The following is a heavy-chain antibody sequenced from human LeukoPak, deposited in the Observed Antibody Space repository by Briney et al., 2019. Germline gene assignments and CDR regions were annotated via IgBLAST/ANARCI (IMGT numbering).Heavy chain of an antibody. Sequence: SETLSLTCTVSDGSFSSHYWSWIRQPAGKGLEWKGRMFPGGSSNYNPSLKSRVTLSIDTSKNQFSLKLISVTAADTAIYYCARDQSSYVDTAMADYWGQGTLVTVSS. CDR2: MFPGGSS. J-gene: IGHJ4*02. CDR3: ARDQSSYVDTAMADY. CDR1: DGSFSSHY. D-gene: IGHD5-18*01. V-gene: IGHV4-4*07.